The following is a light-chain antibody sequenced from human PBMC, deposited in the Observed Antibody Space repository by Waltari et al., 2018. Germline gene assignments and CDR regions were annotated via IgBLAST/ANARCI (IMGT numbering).Light chain of an antibody. CDR2: RAS. V-gene: IGKV3-20*01. CDR3: QQHGTLPAT. CDR1: QSVGSSS. Sequence: EIVLTQSLGHASSTPGERVGLSCRASQSVGSSSLAWYQQKPGQAPRLVIYRASRRATGIPDRFSGSGSGTDFSLTISRLEPEDFAVYYCQQHGTLPATFGQGTKVEIK. J-gene: IGKJ1*01.